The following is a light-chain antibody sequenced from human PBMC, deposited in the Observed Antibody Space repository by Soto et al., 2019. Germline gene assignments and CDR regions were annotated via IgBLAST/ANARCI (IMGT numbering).Light chain of an antibody. J-gene: IGLJ3*02. CDR1: SSDVESYNL. Sequence: QSALTQPASVSGSPGQSITISCTGTSSDVESYNLVSWYQQHPGKAPKLIIYEVTKRPSGVPDRFSASKSGNTASLTVSGLQAEDEADYYCSSFVAGNNYWVFGGGTKLTVL. CDR2: EVT. V-gene: IGLV2-8*01. CDR3: SSFVAGNNYWV.